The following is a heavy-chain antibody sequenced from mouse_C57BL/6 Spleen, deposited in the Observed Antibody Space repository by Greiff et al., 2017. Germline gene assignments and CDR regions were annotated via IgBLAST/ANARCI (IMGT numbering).Heavy chain of an antibody. V-gene: IGHV1-69*01. CDR3: ARSEDGYRLAY. CDR2: IDPSDSYT. J-gene: IGHJ3*01. CDR1: GYTFTSYW. D-gene: IGHD2-3*01. Sequence: QVQLQQPGAELVMPGASVKLSCKASGYTFTSYWMHWVKQRPGQGLEWIGEIDPSDSYTNYNQKFKGKSTLTVDKSSSTAYMQLSSLTSEDAAVYYCARSEDGYRLAYWGQGTLVTVSA.